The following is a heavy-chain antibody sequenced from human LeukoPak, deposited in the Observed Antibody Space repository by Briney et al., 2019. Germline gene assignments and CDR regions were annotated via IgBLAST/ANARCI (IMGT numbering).Heavy chain of an antibody. J-gene: IGHJ5*02. D-gene: IGHD3-9*01. Sequence: GGSLRLSCAASGFTFSSYAMHWVRQAPGKGLEWVAVISYDGSNKYYADSVKGRFTISRDNSKNTLYLQMNSLRAEDTAVYYCARILRYFDWSPLNWFDPWGQGTLVTVSS. CDR1: GFTFSSYA. CDR2: ISYDGSNK. V-gene: IGHV3-30*04. CDR3: ARILRYFDWSPLNWFDP.